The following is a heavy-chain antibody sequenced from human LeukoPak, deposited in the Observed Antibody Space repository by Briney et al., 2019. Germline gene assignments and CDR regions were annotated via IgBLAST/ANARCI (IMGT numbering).Heavy chain of an antibody. D-gene: IGHD5-24*01. Sequence: GGSLRLSCAASGFTFSNYAMSWVRQAPGKGLEWVSVFYIDGSTYYADSVKGRFTISRDNSKNTLYLQMNSLRAEDTAVYYCARGDGYNYWEYWGQGTLVTVSS. V-gene: IGHV3-53*01. CDR3: ARGDGYNYWEY. CDR1: GFTFSNYA. J-gene: IGHJ4*02. CDR2: FYIDGST.